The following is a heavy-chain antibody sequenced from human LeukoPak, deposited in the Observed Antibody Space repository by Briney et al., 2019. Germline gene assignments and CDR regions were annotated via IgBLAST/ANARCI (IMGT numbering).Heavy chain of an antibody. CDR3: ARVKMSSGWYLGY. D-gene: IGHD6-19*01. Sequence: ALVKVSCKASGYTFTGYYMHWVRQAPGQGLEWMGRIIPILGIANYAQKFQGRVTITADKSTSTAYMELSSLRSEDTAVYYCARVKMSSGWYLGYWGQGTLVTVSS. V-gene: IGHV1-69*04. CDR2: IIPILGIA. J-gene: IGHJ4*02. CDR1: GYTFTGYY.